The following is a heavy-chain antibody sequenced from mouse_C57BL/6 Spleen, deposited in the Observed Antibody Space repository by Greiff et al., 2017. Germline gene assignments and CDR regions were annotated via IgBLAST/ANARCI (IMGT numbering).Heavy chain of an antibody. CDR2: IDPSDSYT. V-gene: IGHV1-69*01. Sequence: QVQLQQPGAELVMPGASVKLSCKASGYTFTSYWMHWVKQRPGQGLEWIGEIDPSDSYTNYNQKFKGKSTLTVDKSSSTAYMQLSSLTSEDSAVYCCARKGYGSTWFAYWGQGTLVTVSA. CDR3: ARKGYGSTWFAY. J-gene: IGHJ3*01. D-gene: IGHD1-1*01. CDR1: GYTFTSYW.